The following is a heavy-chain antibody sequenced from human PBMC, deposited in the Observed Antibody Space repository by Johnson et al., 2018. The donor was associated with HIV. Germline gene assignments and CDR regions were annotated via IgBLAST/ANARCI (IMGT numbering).Heavy chain of an antibody. CDR2: IGTAGDT. J-gene: IGHJ3*02. D-gene: IGHD6-13*01. Sequence: VQLVESGGGLVQPGGSLRLSCAASGFTFSSYDMHWVRQATGKGLEWVSAIGTAGDTYYPGSVKVRFTISRENAKNSLYLQMNSLRAEDTAVYYCASWGVGSSWNHDAFDIWGQGTMVTVSS. CDR3: ASWGVGSSWNHDAFDI. CDR1: GFTFSSYD. V-gene: IGHV3-13*01.